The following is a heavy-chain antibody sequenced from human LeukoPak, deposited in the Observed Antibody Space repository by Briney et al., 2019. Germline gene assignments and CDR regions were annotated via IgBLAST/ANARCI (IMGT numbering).Heavy chain of an antibody. Sequence: GGSLRLSCAASGFTFSSYEMNWVRQAPGKGLEWVSYISSSSSTIYYADSVKGRFTISRDNAKNSPYLLMNSLRAEDTAVYYCARDHYDSSGPNFLYFDYWGQGTLVTVSS. CDR2: ISSSSSTI. CDR3: ARDHYDSSGPNFLYFDY. CDR1: GFTFSSYE. V-gene: IGHV3-48*03. D-gene: IGHD3-22*01. J-gene: IGHJ4*02.